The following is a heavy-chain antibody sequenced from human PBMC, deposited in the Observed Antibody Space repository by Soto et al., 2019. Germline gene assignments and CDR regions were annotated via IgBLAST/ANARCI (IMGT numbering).Heavy chain of an antibody. CDR2: IVVGSGDT. CDR3: ARDHGSPYCSSASFYVGLGY. D-gene: IGHD2-2*01. CDR1: RFTFTSAA. Sequence: SSVEVSCKASRFTFTSAAVQWVRQARGQHFEWIGWIVVGSGDTNYAQKFQGRVTITRDMSTSTAYMDLSSLRPDDTAVYYCARDHGSPYCSSASFYVGLGYWGQGTLVTVSS. J-gene: IGHJ4*02. V-gene: IGHV1-58*01.